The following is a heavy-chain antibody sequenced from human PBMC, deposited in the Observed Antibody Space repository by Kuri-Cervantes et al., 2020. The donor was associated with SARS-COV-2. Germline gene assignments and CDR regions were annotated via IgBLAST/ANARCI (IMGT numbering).Heavy chain of an antibody. V-gene: IGHV1-2*02. J-gene: IGHJ4*02. Sequence: ASVKVSCKASGYTFTGYLIHWVRQAPGQGLGWMGWIDPSSGGTNSAQNFQGRVTMTRDTSISTAYMELRRLRSDDTAAYYCARDEGKGGHCLGHWGQGTLVTVSS. D-gene: IGHD2-21*01. CDR3: ARDEGKGGHCLGH. CDR1: GYTFTGYL. CDR2: IDPSSGGT.